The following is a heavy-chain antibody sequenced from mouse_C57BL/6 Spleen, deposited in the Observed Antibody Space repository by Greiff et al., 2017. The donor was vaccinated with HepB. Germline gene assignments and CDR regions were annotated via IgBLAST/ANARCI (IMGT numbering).Heavy chain of an antibody. CDR1: GYTFTSYW. Sequence: VQLQQPGAELVKPGASVKLSCKASGYTFTSYWMHWVKQRPGQGLEWIGMIHPNSGSTNYNEKFKSKATLTVDKSSSTAYMQLSSLTSEDSAVYYCARWDYYGSSSSDYWGQGTTLTVSS. D-gene: IGHD1-1*01. J-gene: IGHJ2*01. CDR3: ARWDYYGSSSSDY. V-gene: IGHV1-64*01. CDR2: IHPNSGST.